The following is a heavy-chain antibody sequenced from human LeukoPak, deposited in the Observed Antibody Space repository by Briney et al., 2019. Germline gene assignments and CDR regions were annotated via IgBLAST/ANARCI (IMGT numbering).Heavy chain of an antibody. J-gene: IGHJ4*02. Sequence: PSETLSLTCIVSGGSISSYYWSWIRQPPGKGLEWIGYIYYSGSTNYNPSLKSRVTISVDTSKNQFSLKLSSVTAADTAVYYCARTVGATFDYWGQGTLVTVSS. CDR3: ARTVGATFDY. CDR1: GGSISSYY. V-gene: IGHV4-59*08. D-gene: IGHD1-26*01. CDR2: IYYSGST.